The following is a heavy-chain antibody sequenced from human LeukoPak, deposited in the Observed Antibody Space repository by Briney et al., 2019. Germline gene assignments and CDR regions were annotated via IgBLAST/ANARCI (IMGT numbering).Heavy chain of an antibody. J-gene: IGHJ4*02. Sequence: PSETLSLTCTVSGGSISSYYWSWIRQPPGKGLEWIGRIYTSGSTNYNPSLKSRVSMSVDTSKNQFSLKLNSVTAADTALYYCARDSYGSGSFGYWGQGTLVTVSS. CDR3: ARDSYGSGSFGY. CDR1: GGSISSYY. V-gene: IGHV4-4*07. CDR2: IYTSGST. D-gene: IGHD3-10*01.